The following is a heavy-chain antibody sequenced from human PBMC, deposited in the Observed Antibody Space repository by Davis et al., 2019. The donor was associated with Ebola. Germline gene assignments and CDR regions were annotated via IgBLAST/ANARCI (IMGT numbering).Heavy chain of an antibody. V-gene: IGHV3-48*04. CDR3: ARGSSNIVVVTAILGFDP. CDR1: GFTFNSHS. Sequence: GESLKISCVASGFTFNSHSLNWVRQAPGKGLEWVSYISSSGSTIYYADSVKGRFTISRDNAKNTLYLQMNSLRAEDTAVYYCARGSSNIVVVTAILGFDPWGQGTLVTVSS. J-gene: IGHJ5*02. D-gene: IGHD2-21*02. CDR2: ISSSGSTI.